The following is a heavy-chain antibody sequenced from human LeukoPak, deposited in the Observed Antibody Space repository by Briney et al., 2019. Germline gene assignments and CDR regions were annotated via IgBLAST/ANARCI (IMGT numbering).Heavy chain of an antibody. CDR3: AKGGRLQMTDY. CDR1: GFTFSSYA. V-gene: IGHV3-23*01. Sequence: GGSLRLSCAASGFTFSSYAMSWVRQAPGKGLEWVPTISGLGDETFYVDSVKGRFTISRDNSMNTLYLQMNSLRGEDTALYYCAKGGRLQMTDYWGQGTLVTVSS. J-gene: IGHJ4*02. D-gene: IGHD2-15*01. CDR2: ISGLGDET.